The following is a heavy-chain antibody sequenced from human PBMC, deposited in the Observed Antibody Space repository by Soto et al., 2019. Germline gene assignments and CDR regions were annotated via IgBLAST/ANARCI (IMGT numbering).Heavy chain of an antibody. D-gene: IGHD7-27*01. J-gene: IGHJ3*02. Sequence: GGSLRLSCVASGFTFSSYSMNWVRQAPGKGLEWVSSISSSSSYIYYADSVKGRFTISRDNAKNSLYLQMNSLRAEDTAVYYCAREGLTGAFDIWGQGTMVTVSS. CDR1: GFTFSSYS. V-gene: IGHV3-21*01. CDR2: ISSSSSYI. CDR3: AREGLTGAFDI.